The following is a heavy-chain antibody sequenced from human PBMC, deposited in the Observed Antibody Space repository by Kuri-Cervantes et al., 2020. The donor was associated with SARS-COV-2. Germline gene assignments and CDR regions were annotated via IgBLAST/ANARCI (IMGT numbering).Heavy chain of an antibody. CDR2: ISPVDSEA. D-gene: IGHD4-17*01. V-gene: IGHV5-51*01. Sequence: GGSLRLSCQSSGYMFSSYWIAWVRQMPGRGLEWMGSISPVDSEAIYSPSFEGQVTMSVDKSIRTAYLHWSSLKASDTATYYCTRQNYGDYSDGDYWGQGTLVTVSS. J-gene: IGHJ4*02. CDR3: TRQNYGDYSDGDY. CDR1: GYMFSSYW.